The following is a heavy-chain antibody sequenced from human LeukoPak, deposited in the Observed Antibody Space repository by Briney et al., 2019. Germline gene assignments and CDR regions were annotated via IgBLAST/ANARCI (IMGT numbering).Heavy chain of an antibody. Sequence: PSETLSLTCGGSGGSLSGYYWSWLRQPPGKGLEWIGEINYSGGSNYNPALSSRVTTSVDTPNYQFSLNLCPAAAADTAVYYSARRYGVWRGGSWPHFEYWGQGILVTVSS. CDR1: GGSLSGYY. CDR2: INYSGGS. D-gene: IGHD2-15*01. J-gene: IGHJ4*02. CDR3: ARRYGVWRGGSWPHFEY. V-gene: IGHV4-34*01.